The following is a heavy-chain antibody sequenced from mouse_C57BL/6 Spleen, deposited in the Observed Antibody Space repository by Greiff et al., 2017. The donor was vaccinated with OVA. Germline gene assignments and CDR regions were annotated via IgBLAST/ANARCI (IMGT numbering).Heavy chain of an antibody. J-gene: IGHJ4*01. D-gene: IGHD2-5*01. CDR3: AGIPLYYSNYEGGMDY. Sequence: EVKLMESGPELVKPGASVKISCKASGYSFTDYNMNWVKQSNGKSLEWIGVINPNYGTTSYNQKFKGKATLTVDQSSSTAYMQLNSLTSEDSAVYYCAGIPLYYSNYEGGMDYWGQGTSVTVSS. V-gene: IGHV1-39*01. CDR1: GYSFTDYN. CDR2: INPNYGTT.